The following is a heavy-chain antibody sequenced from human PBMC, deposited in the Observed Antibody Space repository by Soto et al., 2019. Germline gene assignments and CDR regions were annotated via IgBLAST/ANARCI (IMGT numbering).Heavy chain of an antibody. J-gene: IGHJ3*02. CDR2: ISYDGSNK. D-gene: IGHD5-12*01. Sequence: GGSLRLSCAASGFTFSSYSMNWVRQAPGKGLEWVAVISYDGSNKYYADSVKGRFTISRDNSKNTLYLQMNSLRAEDTAVYYCARDGRVGSAYLYAFDIWGQGTMVTVSS. CDR3: ARDGRVGSAYLYAFDI. V-gene: IGHV3-30*03. CDR1: GFTFSSYS.